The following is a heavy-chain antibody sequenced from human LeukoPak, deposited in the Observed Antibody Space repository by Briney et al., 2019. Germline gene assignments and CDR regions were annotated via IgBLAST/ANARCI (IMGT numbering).Heavy chain of an antibody. V-gene: IGHV1-8*01. CDR2: MNPNSGNT. CDR1: GYTFTSYD. J-gene: IGHJ3*02. D-gene: IGHD3-22*01. Sequence: ASVKVSCKASGYTFTSYDINWVRQATGQGLEWMGWMNPNSGNTGYAQKFQGRVTMTRNTSISTAYMELSSLRSEDTAVHYCASMYYYDSSGYYSDAFDIWGQGTMVTVSS. CDR3: ASMYYYDSSGYYSDAFDI.